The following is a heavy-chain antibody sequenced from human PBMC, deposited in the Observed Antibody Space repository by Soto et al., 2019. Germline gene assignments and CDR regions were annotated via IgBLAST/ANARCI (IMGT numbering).Heavy chain of an antibody. J-gene: IGHJ4*02. V-gene: IGHV1-18*01. CDR1: GYTFRNFG. CDR3: ARENSYFDY. CDR2: ISAYNANA. Sequence: QIQLLQSGAEVKKPGASVKVTCKASGYTFRNFGIIWVRQAPGQGLEWMGWISAYNANANYAHKFQGRLTMTSDTSTSTAYMELRSLRSDDTAVYYCARENSYFDYWGQGTLVTVSS.